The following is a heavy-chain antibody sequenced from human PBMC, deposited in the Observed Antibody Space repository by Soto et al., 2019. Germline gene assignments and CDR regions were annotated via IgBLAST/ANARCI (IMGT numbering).Heavy chain of an antibody. CDR1: GYTFTSYA. J-gene: IGHJ4*02. CDR3: ARDRWDCSSTSCPVDY. D-gene: IGHD2-2*01. Sequence: QVQLVQSGAEVKKPGASVKVSCKASGYTFTSYAMHWVRQAPGQRLEWMGWINAGNGNTKYSQKFQGRVTITRDTSASTAYMELSSLRSEDTAVYYCARDRWDCSSTSCPVDYCGQGTLVTVSS. CDR2: INAGNGNT. V-gene: IGHV1-3*01.